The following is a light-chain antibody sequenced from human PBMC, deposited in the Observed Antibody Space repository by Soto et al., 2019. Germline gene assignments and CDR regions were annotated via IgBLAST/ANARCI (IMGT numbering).Light chain of an antibody. J-gene: IGLJ2*01. Sequence: SYELTQPPSVSVSPGQTASITCSGDKLGDKYASWYQQKPGQSPVLVIYQDTKRPSGIPERFSGSNSGNTATLTISGTQGMDEADYYCQAWDSSTRVFGGGTKLTVL. V-gene: IGLV3-1*01. CDR3: QAWDSSTRV. CDR2: QDT. CDR1: KLGDKY.